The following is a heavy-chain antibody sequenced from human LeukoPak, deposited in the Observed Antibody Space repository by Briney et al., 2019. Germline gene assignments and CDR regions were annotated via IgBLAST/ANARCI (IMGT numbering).Heavy chain of an antibody. CDR1: GFTFSDYY. CDR3: VRAYRRGYSDAFDY. Sequence: GGSLRLSCAASGFTFSDYYMSWFRQAPGEGLEWLSYIDGSDGAIYYADSVGGRFTIPRDNAKNSLYLQMNSLRGEDTAVYYCVRAYRRGYSDAFDYWGQGTLVTVSS. D-gene: IGHD3-22*01. J-gene: IGHJ4*02. V-gene: IGHV3-11*01. CDR2: IDGSDGAI.